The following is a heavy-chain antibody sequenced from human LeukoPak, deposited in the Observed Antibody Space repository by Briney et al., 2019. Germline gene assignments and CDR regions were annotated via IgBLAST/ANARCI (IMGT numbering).Heavy chain of an antibody. CDR3: TRGMLRQPPDY. CDR1: GFTFNT. CDR2: ISDDETYK. J-gene: IGHJ4*02. D-gene: IGHD3-10*02. V-gene: IGHV3-30-3*01. Sequence: GGSLRLSCAASGFTFNTMHWVRQAPGKGLKWVTAISDDETYKFYADSVKGRFTISRDNSKNTLYLQMNSLRVEDTAIYYCTRGMLRQPPDYWGQGMLVTVSS.